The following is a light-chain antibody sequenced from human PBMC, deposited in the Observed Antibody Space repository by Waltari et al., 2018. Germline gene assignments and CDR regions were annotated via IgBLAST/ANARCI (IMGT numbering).Light chain of an antibody. CDR1: QSIGEY. J-gene: IGKJ4*01. CDR3: QQSYT. V-gene: IGKV1-39*01. CDR2: GAS. Sequence: DIQMTQSPSSLSACVGEKVTITCRASQSIGEYLNWYHQKPGKAPKLLIYGASSLQGGVPSRFSGSGSGTDCTRSSTSRQPEDAATYYCQQSYTFGGGTKVEIK.